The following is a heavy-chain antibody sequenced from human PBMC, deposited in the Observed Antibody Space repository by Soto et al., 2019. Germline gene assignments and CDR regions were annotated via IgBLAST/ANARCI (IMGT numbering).Heavy chain of an antibody. CDR2: ISYDGSNK. CDR3: ARDHIVVVIHYFDY. J-gene: IGHJ4*02. V-gene: IGHV3-30-3*01. CDR1: GFTFSSYA. D-gene: IGHD3-22*01. Sequence: QVQLVECGGGVVQPGRSLRLSCAASGFTFSSYAMHWVRQAPGKGLEWVAVISYDGSNKYYADSVKGRFTISRDNSKNTLYLQMNSLRAEDTAVYYCARDHIVVVIHYFDYWGQGTLVTVSS.